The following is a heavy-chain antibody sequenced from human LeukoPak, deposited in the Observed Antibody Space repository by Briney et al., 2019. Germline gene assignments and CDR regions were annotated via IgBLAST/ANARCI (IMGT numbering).Heavy chain of an antibody. D-gene: IGHD2-2*01. CDR1: GFTFSSYS. CDR2: ISSSSSYI. V-gene: IGHV3-21*01. Sequence: GGSLRLSCAASGFTFSSYSMNWVRQAPGKGLEWVSSISSSSSYIYYADSVKGRFTISRDNAKNSLYLQMNSLRAEDTAVYYCARGSFNALGYCSSTSCLFDYWGQGTLVTVSS. CDR3: ARGSFNALGYCSSTSCLFDY. J-gene: IGHJ4*02.